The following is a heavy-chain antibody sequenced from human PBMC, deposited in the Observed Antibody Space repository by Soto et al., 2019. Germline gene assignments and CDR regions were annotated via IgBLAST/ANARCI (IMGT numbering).Heavy chain of an antibody. J-gene: IGHJ4*02. CDR2: IYWDDDK. Sequence: QITLKESGPTLVKPTQTLTLTCTFSGFSLSTTRVGVGWIRQPPGKALEWLALIYWDDDKRYSPSLKSGLTITKDTSKNQVVLTMTNMDPVDTATYYCAHSVVAGLGYYFDYWGQGTLVTVSS. D-gene: IGHD6-19*01. CDR1: GFSLSTTRVG. CDR3: AHSVVAGLGYYFDY. V-gene: IGHV2-5*02.